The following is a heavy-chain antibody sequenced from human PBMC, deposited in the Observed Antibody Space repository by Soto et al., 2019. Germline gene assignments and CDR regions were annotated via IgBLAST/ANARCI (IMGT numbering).Heavy chain of an antibody. D-gene: IGHD3-22*01. CDR3: ARYGRYYYDSSGFDY. CDR1: GFTFSSYW. V-gene: IGHV3-7*05. CDR2: IKQDGSEK. J-gene: IGHJ4*02. Sequence: EVQLVESGGGLVQPGGSLRLSCAASGFTFSSYWMSWVRQAPGKGLEWVANIKQDGSEKYYVDSVKGRFTISRDNAKNSLYLQMNSLRAEDTAVYYCARYGRYYYDSSGFDYWGQGTLVTVSS.